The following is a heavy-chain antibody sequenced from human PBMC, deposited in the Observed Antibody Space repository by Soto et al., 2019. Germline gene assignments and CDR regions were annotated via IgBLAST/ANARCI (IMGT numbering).Heavy chain of an antibody. Sequence: ASVKVSCKASGYTFTSYGISWVRQAPGQGLEWMGWISAYNGNTNYAQKLQGRVTMTTDTSTSTAYMELSSLRSEDTAVYYCASSPEYCSSTSCPFMDVWGKGTTVTVSS. D-gene: IGHD2-2*01. J-gene: IGHJ6*03. CDR2: ISAYNGNT. CDR3: ASSPEYCSSTSCPFMDV. V-gene: IGHV1-18*01. CDR1: GYTFTSYG.